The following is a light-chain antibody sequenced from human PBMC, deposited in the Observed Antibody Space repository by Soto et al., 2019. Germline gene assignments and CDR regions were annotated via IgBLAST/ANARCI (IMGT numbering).Light chain of an antibody. CDR3: CSYAGSSTDV. Sequence: QSVLTQPASVSGSPGQSITISCTGTSSDVGSYNLVSWYQQHPGKAPKLMIYEGSRRPSGVSNRFSASKSGNTASLTISGLQAEDEADYYCCSYAGSSTDVFGGGTKLTVL. V-gene: IGLV2-23*01. J-gene: IGLJ2*01. CDR1: SSDVGSYNL. CDR2: EGS.